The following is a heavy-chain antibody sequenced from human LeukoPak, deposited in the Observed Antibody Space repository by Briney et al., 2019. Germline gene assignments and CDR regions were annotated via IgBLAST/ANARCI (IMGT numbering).Heavy chain of an antibody. CDR1: GFMFSSWW. J-gene: IGHJ5*02. Sequence: PGGSLRLSCAASGFMFSSWWMLWFRRPPGKGLESVAHISNDGSYIVYADSVKGRFTISRDNAKNTLYLQMNSLRAEDTAVYYCARGGGYNYGYGGNWFDPWGQGTLVTVSS. D-gene: IGHD5-18*01. CDR2: ISNDGSYI. CDR3: ARGGGYNYGYGGNWFDP. V-gene: IGHV3-74*01.